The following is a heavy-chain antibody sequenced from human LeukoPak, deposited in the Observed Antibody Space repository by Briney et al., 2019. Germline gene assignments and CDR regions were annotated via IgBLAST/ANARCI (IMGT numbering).Heavy chain of an antibody. CDR2: ISGSGSST. V-gene: IGHV3-23*01. CDR3: ARGEGERYFDFWNGYRDRMKTIDY. CDR1: GFTFSRNA. J-gene: IGHJ4*02. D-gene: IGHD3-3*01. Sequence: HSGGSLRLSCAASGFTFSRNAMSWVRQAPGKGLEWVSGISGSGSSTYYADSMKGRFTISRDNSKNTLYLLVNSLRAEDTAVYYCARGEGERYFDFWNGYRDRMKTIDYWGQGTLVTVSS.